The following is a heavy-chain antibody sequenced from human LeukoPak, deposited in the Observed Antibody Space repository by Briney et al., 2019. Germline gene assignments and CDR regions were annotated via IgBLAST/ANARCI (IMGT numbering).Heavy chain of an antibody. CDR1: GFTFSSYS. D-gene: IGHD4-17*01. V-gene: IGHV3-21*01. Sequence: GGSLRLSCAASGFTFSSYSMNWVRQAPGKGLEWVSSISSSSSYIYYADSVKGRFTISRDNAKNSLYLQMNSLRAEDTAVYYCARDGSMTTVVTPRGYFDYWGQGTLVTVSS. CDR2: ISSSSSYI. J-gene: IGHJ4*02. CDR3: ARDGSMTTVVTPRGYFDY.